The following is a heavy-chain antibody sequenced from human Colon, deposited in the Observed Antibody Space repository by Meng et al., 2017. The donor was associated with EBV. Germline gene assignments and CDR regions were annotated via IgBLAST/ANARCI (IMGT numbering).Heavy chain of an antibody. V-gene: IGHV4-34*01. Sequence: QEQQQQWGVGLLKPSETLSLPCIVYGGSFSDSYWTWIRQPPGKGLEWIGEINHVGSTTYNPSLKSRVTISVDTSKNQFSLKLSSVTAADAAVYYCASSDCSGGTCYLDCWGQGTLVTVSS. D-gene: IGHD2-15*01. CDR1: GGSFSDSY. J-gene: IGHJ4*02. CDR3: ASSDCSGGTCYLDC. CDR2: INHVGST.